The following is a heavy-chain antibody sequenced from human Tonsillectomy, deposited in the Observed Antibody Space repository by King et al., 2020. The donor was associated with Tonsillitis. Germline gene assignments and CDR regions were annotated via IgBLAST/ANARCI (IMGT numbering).Heavy chain of an antibody. CDR3: ARGPYYVSGRNNWFDP. D-gene: IGHD3-10*01. V-gene: IGHV4-34*01. CDR2: INHSGST. CDR1: GGSFSGYY. Sequence: VQLQQWGAGLLKPSETLSLTCAVYGGSFSGYYWSWIRQPPGKGLEWIGEINHSGSTNYNPSLKSRVTISVDTSKNQFSLKLSSVTAADTAVYYCARGPYYVSGRNNWFDPWGQGTLVTVSS. J-gene: IGHJ5*02.